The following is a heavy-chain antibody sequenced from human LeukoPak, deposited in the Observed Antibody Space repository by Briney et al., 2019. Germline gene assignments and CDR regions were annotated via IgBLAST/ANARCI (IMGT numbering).Heavy chain of an antibody. D-gene: IGHD3-3*01. CDR2: INNDGSST. J-gene: IGHJ5*02. V-gene: IGHV3-74*01. CDR3: VRDSFVTISGGWNWFDP. Sequence: PGGSLRLSCAASGFTFSSFWMHWVRQAPGKGLVWVSRINNDGSSTAYADSAKGRFTISRDNAKNTLYLQMNSLRAEDTAVYYCVRDSFVTISGGWNWFDPWGQGTLVTVSS. CDR1: GFTFSSFW.